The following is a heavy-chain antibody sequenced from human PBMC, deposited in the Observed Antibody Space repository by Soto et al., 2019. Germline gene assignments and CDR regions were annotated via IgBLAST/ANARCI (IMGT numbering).Heavy chain of an antibody. CDR1: GFTFSSYA. D-gene: IGHD3-3*01. CDR3: ARGGPLRFLEWLPPYYYGMDV. Sequence: GGSLRLSCAASGFTFSSYAMHWVRQAPGKGLEWVAVISYDGSNKYYADSVKGRFTISRDNSKNTLYLQMNSLRAEDTAVYYCARGGPLRFLEWLPPYYYGMDVWGQGTTVTVSS. J-gene: IGHJ6*02. V-gene: IGHV3-30-3*01. CDR2: ISYDGSNK.